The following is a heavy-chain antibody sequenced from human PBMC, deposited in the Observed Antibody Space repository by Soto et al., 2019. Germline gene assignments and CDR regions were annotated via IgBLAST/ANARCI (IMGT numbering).Heavy chain of an antibody. J-gene: IGHJ4*02. V-gene: IGHV3-21*01. CDR3: ARDTDYYDSSGYYRIF. D-gene: IGHD3-22*01. Sequence: PGGSLRLSCAASGFTFSSYSMNWVRQAPGKGLEWVSSISSSSSYIYYADSVKGRFTISRDNAKNSLYLQMNSLRAEDTAVYYCARDTDYYDSSGYYRIFWGQGTLVTVYS. CDR1: GFTFSSYS. CDR2: ISSSSSYI.